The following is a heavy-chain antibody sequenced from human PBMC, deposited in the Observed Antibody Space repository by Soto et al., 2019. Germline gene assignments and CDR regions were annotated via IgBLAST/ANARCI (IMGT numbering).Heavy chain of an antibody. Sequence: SETLSLTCTVSGGSISSSSYYWGWIRQPPGKGLEWIGSIYYSGSTYYNPSLKSRVTISVDTSKNQFSLKLSSVTAADTAVYYCARVQYGNYVWTFDYWGQGTLVTVSS. V-gene: IGHV4-39*07. CDR2: IYYSGST. J-gene: IGHJ4*02. CDR3: ARVQYGNYVWTFDY. D-gene: IGHD1-7*01. CDR1: GGSISSSSYY.